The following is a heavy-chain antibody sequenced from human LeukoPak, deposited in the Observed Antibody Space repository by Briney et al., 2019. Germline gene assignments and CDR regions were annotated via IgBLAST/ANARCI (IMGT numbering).Heavy chain of an antibody. J-gene: IGHJ4*02. CDR1: GFTFSSYG. CDR2: ISYDGSNK. D-gene: IGHD3-16*02. CDR3: AKVPHLDYDYVWGSYRVDY. V-gene: IGHV3-30*18. Sequence: QPGGSLSLSCAASGFTFSSYGMHWVRQAPGKGLEWVAVISYDGSNKYYADSVKGRFTISRDNSKNTLYLQMNSLRAEDTAVYYCAKVPHLDYDYVWGSYRVDYWGQGTLVTVSS.